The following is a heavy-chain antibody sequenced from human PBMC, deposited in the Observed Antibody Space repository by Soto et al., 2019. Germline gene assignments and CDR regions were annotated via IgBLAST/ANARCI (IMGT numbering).Heavy chain of an antibody. CDR3: ARVPLVTSRYYFDF. J-gene: IGHJ4*02. CDR1: GYTFTSHA. Sequence: ASVKVSCKASGYTFTSHAMHWVRQAPGQSLEWMGWINSANGNTKYSQKFKGRATITRDTSASTAYMELSSLRSEDTAVYFCARVPLVTSRYYFDFWGQGSLVTVSS. D-gene: IGHD2-2*01. V-gene: IGHV1-3*01. CDR2: INSANGNT.